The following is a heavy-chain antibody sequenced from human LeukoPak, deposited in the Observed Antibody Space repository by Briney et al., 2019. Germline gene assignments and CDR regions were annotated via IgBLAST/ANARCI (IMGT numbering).Heavy chain of an antibody. Sequence: SETLSLTCTVSGGSISSYYWSWILQPPGMGQEWIGCIYYSGSTNYNPSLKSRVTISVDTSKDQFSLRLTSVTAADTAVYYCARSFLGDWYFDLWGRGTLVTVSS. CDR1: GGSISSYY. D-gene: IGHD1-26*01. CDR3: ARSFLGDWYFDL. CDR2: IYYSGST. V-gene: IGHV4-59*01. J-gene: IGHJ2*01.